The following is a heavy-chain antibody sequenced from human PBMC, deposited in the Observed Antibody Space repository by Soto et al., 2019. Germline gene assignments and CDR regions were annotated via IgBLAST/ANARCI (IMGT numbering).Heavy chain of an antibody. J-gene: IGHJ5*02. CDR1: GGSISSYY. V-gene: IGHV4-59*01. D-gene: IGHD2-15*01. Sequence: QVQLQESGPGLVKPSETLSLTCTVSGGSISSYYWSWIRQPPGKGLEWIGYINYSGSTNYNPALTSRVTISVDTSKTQFTLKLSSVTAADTAVYYCARDYCSGGSGYYSFDPWGQGTLVTVSS. CDR2: INYSGST. CDR3: ARDYCSGGSGYYSFDP.